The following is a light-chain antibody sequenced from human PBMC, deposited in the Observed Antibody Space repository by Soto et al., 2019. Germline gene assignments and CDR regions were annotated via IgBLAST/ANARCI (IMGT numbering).Light chain of an antibody. J-gene: IGKJ2*01. CDR1: QTISSW. CDR3: QQYYSYST. CDR2: KAS. V-gene: IGKV1-5*03. Sequence: DIQMTQSPSTLSASVGDRVTITCRASQTISSWLAWYQQKPGQAPKLLIYKASILESGVPSRFSGSGSATEFTLTISSLQPDDFASYYCQQYYSYSTFIQGTKLEIK.